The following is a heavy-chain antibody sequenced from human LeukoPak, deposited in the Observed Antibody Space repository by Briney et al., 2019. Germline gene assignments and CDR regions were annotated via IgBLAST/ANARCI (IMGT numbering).Heavy chain of an antibody. CDR2: ISSSGSTI. J-gene: IGHJ3*01. V-gene: IGHV3-11*01. D-gene: IGHD3-10*01. CDR1: GFTFSDYY. Sequence: GGSLRLSCAASGFTFSDYYMSWIRQAPGKGLEWVSYISSSGSTIYYADSVKGRFTISRDNAKNPLYLQMDSLRAEDTAKYYCAKESWIDNYGSAISHEAFDSWGQGTLVTVSS. CDR3: AKESWIDNYGSAISHEAFDS.